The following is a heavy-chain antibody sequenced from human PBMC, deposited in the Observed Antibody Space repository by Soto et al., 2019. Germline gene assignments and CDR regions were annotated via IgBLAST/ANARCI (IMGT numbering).Heavy chain of an antibody. CDR2: IYYSGST. D-gene: IGHD4-17*01. CDR1: GGSISSYY. V-gene: IGHV4-59*01. CDR3: ARGHMTTVERWFDP. J-gene: IGHJ5*02. Sequence: SETLSLTCTVSGGSISSYYWSWIRQPPGKGLEWIGYIYYSGSTNYNPSLKSRVTISVDTSKNQFSLKLSSVTAADTAVYYCARGHMTTVERWFDPWGQGTLVTVSS.